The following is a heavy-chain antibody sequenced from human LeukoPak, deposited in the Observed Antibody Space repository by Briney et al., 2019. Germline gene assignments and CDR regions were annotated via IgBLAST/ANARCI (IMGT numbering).Heavy chain of an antibody. CDR2: IYYTGSI. J-gene: IGHJ4*02. CDR3: ARLRYSAYGGFDY. Sequence: SETLSLTCTVSGGSISSSSYYWGWIRQPPGKGLEWIGSIYYTGSIFYNPSLKSQVTISVDTSKNQFSLKLNSVTAADTAVYYCARLRYSAYGGFDYWGQGTLVTVSS. CDR1: GGSISSSSYY. D-gene: IGHD5-12*01. V-gene: IGHV4-39*01.